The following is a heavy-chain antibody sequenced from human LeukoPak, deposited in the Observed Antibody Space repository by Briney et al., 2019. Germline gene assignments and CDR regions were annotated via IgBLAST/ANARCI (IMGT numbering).Heavy chain of an antibody. Sequence: TGGSLRLSCRVSGFRFWAYAMTWVRQPPGKGLEWVSTISGSGSNTYYADSVKGRFTISRDNSETTLYLQMNSLRVDDTAEYYCAKHPTMVRGVDDGLDLWGQGTMVAVSS. CDR2: ISGSGSNT. J-gene: IGHJ3*01. CDR3: AKHPTMVRGVDDGLDL. CDR1: GFRFWAYA. D-gene: IGHD3-10*01. V-gene: IGHV3-23*01.